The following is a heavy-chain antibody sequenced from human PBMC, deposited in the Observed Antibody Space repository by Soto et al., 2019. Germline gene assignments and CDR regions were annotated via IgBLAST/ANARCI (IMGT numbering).Heavy chain of an antibody. Sequence: SESLSLTCTDSGGSISSSSYYWGWIRQPPGKGLEWIGSIYYSGSPYYKPSLKSRISISADTSKNQFSLKLSSVTAADTAVYYCARLCMITFGGPTRPNWGQGTLVTVSS. CDR2: IYYSGSP. CDR3: ARLCMITFGGPTRPN. V-gene: IGHV4-39*01. D-gene: IGHD3-16*01. CDR1: GGSISSSSYY. J-gene: IGHJ4*02.